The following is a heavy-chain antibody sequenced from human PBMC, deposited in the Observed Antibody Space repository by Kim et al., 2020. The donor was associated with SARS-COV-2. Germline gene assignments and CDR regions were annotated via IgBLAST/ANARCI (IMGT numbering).Heavy chain of an antibody. CDR3: ARATMVRGVTSYYYYGMDV. V-gene: IGHV4-61*02. J-gene: IGHJ6*02. CDR2: IYTSGST. Sequence: SETLSLTCTVSGGSISSGSYYWSWIRQPAGEGLEWIGRIYTSGSTNYNPSLKSRVTISVDTSKNQFSLKLSSVTAADTAVYYCARATMVRGVTSYYYYGMDVWGQGTTVTVSS. CDR1: GGSISSGSYY. D-gene: IGHD3-10*01.